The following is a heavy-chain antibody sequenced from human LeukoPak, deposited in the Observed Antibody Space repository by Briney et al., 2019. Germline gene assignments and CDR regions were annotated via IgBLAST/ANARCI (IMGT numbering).Heavy chain of an antibody. V-gene: IGHV3-23*01. CDR3: AKDGSSSPYYYFDY. CDR1: GFTFSSYT. J-gene: IGHJ4*02. D-gene: IGHD6-6*01. CDR2: ITTGDGNT. Sequence: GGSLRLSCTASGFTFSSYTMTWVRQAPGKGLKWVSTITTGDGNTYYADSVKGRFTVSRDDSKNTLYLQMNSLRAEDTAVYYCAKDGSSSPYYYFDYWGQGTLVTVSS.